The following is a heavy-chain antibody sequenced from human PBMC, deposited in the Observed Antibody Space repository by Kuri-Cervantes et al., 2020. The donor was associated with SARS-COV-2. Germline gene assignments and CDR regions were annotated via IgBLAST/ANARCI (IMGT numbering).Heavy chain of an antibody. CDR1: GFMFSRYW. CDR3: ARNPDAYYDFWSGPGLQWFDP. D-gene: IGHD3-3*01. CDR2: IQQDGTEK. J-gene: IGHJ5*02. V-gene: IGHV3-7*03. Sequence: GGSLRLSCAASGFMFSRYWMNWVRQAPGKGLEWVANIQQDGTEKNYVDSVKGRFTIFGDNAKNSVYLQMNSLRAEDTAVYYCARNPDAYYDFWSGPGLQWFDPWGQGTLVTVSS.